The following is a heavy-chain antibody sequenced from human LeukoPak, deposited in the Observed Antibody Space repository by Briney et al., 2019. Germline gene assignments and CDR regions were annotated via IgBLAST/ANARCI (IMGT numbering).Heavy chain of an antibody. CDR2: ISSNGGST. V-gene: IGHV3-64*01. Sequence: GGSLRLSCAASGFTFSSYAMHWVRQAPGKGLEYVSAISSNGGSTYYANSVKGRFTISRDNSKNTLYLQMGSLRAEDMAVYYCARVQLRYFDWSPFDYWGQGTLVTVSS. J-gene: IGHJ4*02. CDR1: GFTFSSYA. D-gene: IGHD3-9*01. CDR3: ARVQLRYFDWSPFDY.